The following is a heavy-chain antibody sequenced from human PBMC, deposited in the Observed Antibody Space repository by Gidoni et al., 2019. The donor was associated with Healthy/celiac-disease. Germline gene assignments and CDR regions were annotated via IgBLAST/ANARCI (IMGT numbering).Heavy chain of an antibody. D-gene: IGHD3-16*02. Sequence: EVHLVQSGAEVKQPWESLKISCKGSGYSLTSYWIGWVRQMPEKGLEWMGITYPGDSDNRYSPSCQGQVTISADKSISTAYLQWSSLKASDTAMYYCAVTFGGVIVTDPFDYGGQGTLVTVSS. V-gene: IGHV5-51*01. CDR3: AVTFGGVIVTDPFDY. CDR2: TYPGDSDN. CDR1: GYSLTSYW. J-gene: IGHJ4*02.